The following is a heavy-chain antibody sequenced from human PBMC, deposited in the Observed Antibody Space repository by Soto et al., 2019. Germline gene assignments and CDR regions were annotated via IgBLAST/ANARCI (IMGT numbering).Heavy chain of an antibody. D-gene: IGHD3-22*01. V-gene: IGHV3-30*18. J-gene: IGHJ4*02. CDR2: IAYDGTNT. Sequence: GGSLRLSCAASGFTFSNYGMHWVRQAPGKGLEWVAIIAYDGTNTYYADSVKGRFTISRDNSKNTLYLQMNSLRDEDTAVYYCAKDDGTFFYDTSGYPLDYWGQGTLVTVSS. CDR3: AKDDGTFFYDTSGYPLDY. CDR1: GFTFSNYG.